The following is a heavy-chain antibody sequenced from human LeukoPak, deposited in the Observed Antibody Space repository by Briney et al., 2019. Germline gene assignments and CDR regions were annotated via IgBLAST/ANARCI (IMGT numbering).Heavy chain of an antibody. CDR3: ARGIGPETEPQEGLYCSSTSCPYAFDI. CDR2: SYYSGST. D-gene: IGHD2-2*01. V-gene: IGHV4-30-4*01. J-gene: IGHJ3*02. Sequence: PSQTLSLTCTVSGGSISSGDDYWRWIRQPPGRGLEWIGYSYYSGSTYDNPALKSRVTISVDTSKNQFSLKLSSVTAAATAVYYSARGIGPETEPQEGLYCSSTSCPYAFDIWGQGTMVTVSS. CDR1: GGSISSGDDY.